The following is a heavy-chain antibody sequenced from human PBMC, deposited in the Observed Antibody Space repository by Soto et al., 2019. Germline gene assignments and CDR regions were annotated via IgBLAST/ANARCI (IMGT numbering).Heavy chain of an antibody. J-gene: IGHJ5*02. CDR1: GGSISSGGYY. D-gene: IGHD3-10*01. CDR2: IYYSGST. V-gene: IGHV4-31*03. CDR3: ARNLWFGELSPSGWFDP. Sequence: QVQLQESGPGLVKPSQTLSLTCTVSGGSISSGGYYWRWIRQHPGKGLEWIGYIYYSGSTYYNPSLKRRVTISVDTSKNQFSLKLSSVTAADTAVYYCARNLWFGELSPSGWFDPWGQGTLVTVSS.